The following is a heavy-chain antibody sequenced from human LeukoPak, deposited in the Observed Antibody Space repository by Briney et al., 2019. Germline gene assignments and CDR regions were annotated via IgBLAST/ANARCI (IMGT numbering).Heavy chain of an antibody. CDR1: GYSISSGYY. CDR2: IYHSGST. V-gene: IGHV4-38-2*02. Sequence: SETLSLTCTVSGYSISSGYYWGWIRQPPGKGLEWIGSIYHSGSTYYNPSLKSRVTISVDTSKNQFSLKLSSVTAADTAVYYCARLTVVTPVVDYWGQGTLVTVSS. CDR3: ARLTVVTPVVDY. D-gene: IGHD4-23*01. J-gene: IGHJ4*02.